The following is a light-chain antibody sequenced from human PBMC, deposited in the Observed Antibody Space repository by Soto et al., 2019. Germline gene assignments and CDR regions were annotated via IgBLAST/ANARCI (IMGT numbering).Light chain of an antibody. Sequence: QSVLTQPASVSGSPGQSITISCTGTSNDVGGYNYVSWYQQHPGKAPKLMIYDVSNRPSGVSNRFSSSKSGNTASLTISGLQAEDEADYYCSSYTSSSTVVFGGGTKLTVL. CDR1: SNDVGGYNY. J-gene: IGLJ2*01. CDR2: DVS. V-gene: IGLV2-14*01. CDR3: SSYTSSSTVV.